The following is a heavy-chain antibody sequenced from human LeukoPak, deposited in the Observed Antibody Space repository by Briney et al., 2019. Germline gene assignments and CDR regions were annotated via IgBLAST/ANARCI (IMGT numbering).Heavy chain of an antibody. J-gene: IGHJ6*04. V-gene: IGHV1-69*06. D-gene: IGHD2-15*01. CDR1: GGTFISHV. CDR3: ASATLRCSGGGCYEMDV. CDR2: IIPIFRTA. Sequence: ASVKVSCKASGGTFISHVFSWVRQAPGQGLEWMGGIIPIFRTANYAQKFQGRLTITADKSTSTAYMELSSLRSDDTAVYYCASATLRCSGGGCYEMDVWGKGTTVTVSS.